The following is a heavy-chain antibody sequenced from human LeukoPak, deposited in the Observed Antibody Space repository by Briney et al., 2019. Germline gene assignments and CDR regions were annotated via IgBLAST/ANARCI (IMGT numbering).Heavy chain of an antibody. J-gene: IGHJ5*02. Sequence: ETLSLTCTASEFAFSSYWMTWVRQPPGKGLEWVANIKQGGSEKYYVDSVKGRFTISRDNARNSLYLQMIGLRAEHTAVYYCARDSSSWSGWFDPWGQGTLVTVSS. CDR3: ARDSSSWSGWFDP. CDR1: EFAFSSYW. D-gene: IGHD6-13*01. V-gene: IGHV3-7*01. CDR2: IKQGGSEK.